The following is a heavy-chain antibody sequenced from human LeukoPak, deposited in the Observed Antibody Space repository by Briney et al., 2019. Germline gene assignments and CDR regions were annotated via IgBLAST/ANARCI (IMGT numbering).Heavy chain of an antibody. Sequence: GGSLRLSCAASGFTFSSYSMNWVRQAPGKGLEWVAVISYDGSNKYYADSVKGRFTISRDNSKNTLYLQMNSLRAEDTAVYYCARLEGIADIWGQGTMVTVSS. D-gene: IGHD6-13*01. CDR1: GFTFSSYS. J-gene: IGHJ3*02. CDR2: ISYDGSNK. CDR3: ARLEGIADI. V-gene: IGHV3-30*03.